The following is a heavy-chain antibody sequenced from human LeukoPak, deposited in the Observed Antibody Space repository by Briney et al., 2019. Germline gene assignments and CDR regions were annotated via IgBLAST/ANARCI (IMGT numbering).Heavy chain of an antibody. CDR1: GGTFSSYA. J-gene: IGHJ4*02. D-gene: IGHD3-22*01. CDR3: ARRQYDSSGYYYSPLGY. Sequence: GASVNVSFKASGGTFSSYAISWVRQAPGQGLEWMGGIIPIFGTATYAQKFQGRVTITADESTSTAYMELSSLRSEDTAVYYCARRQYDSSGYYYSPLGYWGQGTLVTVSS. CDR2: IIPIFGTA. V-gene: IGHV1-69*13.